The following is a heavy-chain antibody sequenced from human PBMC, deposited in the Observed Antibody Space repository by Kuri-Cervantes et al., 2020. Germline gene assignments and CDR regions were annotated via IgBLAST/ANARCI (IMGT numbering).Heavy chain of an antibody. Sequence: KVSCKGSGYSFTSYWIGWVRQMPGKGLEWMGIIYPGDSDTRYSPSFQGQVTISADKSISTAYLQWSSLRFEDTAVYYCARIEIGVNYYYMDVWGQGTMVTVSS. J-gene: IGHJ6*03. V-gene: IGHV5-51*01. CDR2: IYPGDSDT. CDR3: ARIEIGVNYYYMDV. CDR1: GYSFTSYW. D-gene: IGHD5-24*01.